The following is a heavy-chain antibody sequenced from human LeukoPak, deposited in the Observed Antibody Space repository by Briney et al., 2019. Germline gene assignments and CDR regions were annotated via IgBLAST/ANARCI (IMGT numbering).Heavy chain of an antibody. J-gene: IGHJ3*02. Sequence: GGSLRLSCAASGFTVSSNYMSWVRQAPGKGLEWVSVIYSGGATYYADSVKGRFTISRDKSKNTMYLQMNSLRAEDTAVYYCASPSSGQSFDIWGQGTMVTVSP. CDR2: IYSGGAT. CDR3: ASPSSGQSFDI. V-gene: IGHV3-53*01. CDR1: GFTVSSNY. D-gene: IGHD3-22*01.